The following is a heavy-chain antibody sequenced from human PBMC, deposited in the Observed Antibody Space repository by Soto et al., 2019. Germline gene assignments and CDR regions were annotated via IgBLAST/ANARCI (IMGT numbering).Heavy chain of an antibody. V-gene: IGHV3-23*01. D-gene: IGHD2-2*01. Sequence: GGSLRLSCAASGVTFSSYSMSWVRQPPGKGLEWVSAISGSGGSTYYADSVKGRFTISRDNSKNTLYLQMNSLRDEDTAVYSCAKDRTGSVVVQADAKDYFDYWGQGTLVTVSS. J-gene: IGHJ4*02. CDR3: AKDRTGSVVVQADAKDYFDY. CDR1: GVTFSSYS. CDR2: ISGSGGST.